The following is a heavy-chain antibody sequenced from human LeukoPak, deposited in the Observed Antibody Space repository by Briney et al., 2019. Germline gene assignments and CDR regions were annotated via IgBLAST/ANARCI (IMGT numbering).Heavy chain of an antibody. CDR3: ARSWSLRHFDY. J-gene: IGHJ4*02. D-gene: IGHD5-12*01. CDR1: RLTFRSYR. V-gene: IGHV3-74*01. CDR2: ITSDGRST. Sequence: PGWSLTLSCAPSRLTFRSYRLHSLRPPPGRGLAWVSHITSDGRSTIYADSVKGRLTISRDNAKNPLYLQMNSLRAEDTAVYYCARSWSLRHFDYWGQGTLVTVSS.